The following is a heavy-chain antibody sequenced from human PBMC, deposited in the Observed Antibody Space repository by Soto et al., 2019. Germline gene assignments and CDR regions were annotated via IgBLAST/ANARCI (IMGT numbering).Heavy chain of an antibody. V-gene: IGHV3-53*01. CDR2: IYSGGST. CDR1: GFTVSSNY. Sequence: EVQLVESGGGLIQPGGSLRLSCAASGFTVSSNYMSWVRQAPGKGLEWVSVIYSGGSTYYADSVKGRFTISRANSKNTLYLQMNSLRAEDTAVYYCARLLAAAVHYYYYGMDVWGQGTTVTVSS. D-gene: IGHD6-13*01. J-gene: IGHJ6*02. CDR3: ARLLAAAVHYYYYGMDV.